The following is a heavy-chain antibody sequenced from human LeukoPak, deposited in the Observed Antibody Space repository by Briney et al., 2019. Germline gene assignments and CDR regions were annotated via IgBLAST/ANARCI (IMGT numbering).Heavy chain of an antibody. CDR1: GYTFTSYY. CDR2: INPSGGST. Sequence: ASVKVSCEASGYTFTSYYMHWVRQAPGQGLEWMGIINPSGGSTSYAQKFQGRVTMTRDMSTSTVYMELSSLRSEDTAVYYCARDTTVTTYLSYFDYWGQGTLVTVSS. CDR3: ARDTTVTTYLSYFDY. J-gene: IGHJ4*02. V-gene: IGHV1-46*01. D-gene: IGHD4-17*01.